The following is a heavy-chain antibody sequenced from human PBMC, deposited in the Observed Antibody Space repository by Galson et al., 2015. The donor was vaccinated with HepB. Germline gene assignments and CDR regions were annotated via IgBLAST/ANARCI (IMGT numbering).Heavy chain of an antibody. CDR2: MSFDGSKK. CDR1: GFTFSTYA. D-gene: IGHD3-3*01. CDR3: AREQNFGYYSVVDH. J-gene: IGHJ5*02. Sequence: SLRLSCAASGFTFSTYAMHWVRQAPGKGLEWVAVMSFDGSKKYYADSMKGRFTISRDISKNTLYLQMSSLRTEDTAVYYCAREQNFGYYSVVDHWGQGTLVTVSS. V-gene: IGHV3-30-3*01.